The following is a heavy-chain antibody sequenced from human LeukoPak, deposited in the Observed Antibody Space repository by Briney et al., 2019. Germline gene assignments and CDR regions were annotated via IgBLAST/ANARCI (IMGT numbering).Heavy chain of an antibody. V-gene: IGHV3-21*01. Sequence: SCKVSGYTLTELSMHWVRQAPGKGLEWVSSISSSSSYIYYADSVKGRFTISRDNAKNSLYLQMNSLRAEDTTVYYCARDPRVYCTNGVCWGQGTLVTVSS. D-gene: IGHD2-8*01. CDR3: ARDPRVYCTNGVC. J-gene: IGHJ4*02. CDR2: ISSSSSYI. CDR1: GYTLTELS.